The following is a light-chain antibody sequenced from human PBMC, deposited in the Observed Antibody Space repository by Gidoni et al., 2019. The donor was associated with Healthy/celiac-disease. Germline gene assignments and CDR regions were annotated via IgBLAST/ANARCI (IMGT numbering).Light chain of an antibody. CDR3: QAWDSYVV. V-gene: IGLV3-1*01. CDR1: KLGDKY. J-gene: IGLJ2*01. CDR2: QDS. Sequence: YALTQSPSVSVSPGQTASITCSGDKLGDKYACWYQQKPGQAPVLVIYQDSKRPSGIPERFSGSNSGNTATLTISGTQAMDEADYYCQAWDSYVVFGGGTKLTVL.